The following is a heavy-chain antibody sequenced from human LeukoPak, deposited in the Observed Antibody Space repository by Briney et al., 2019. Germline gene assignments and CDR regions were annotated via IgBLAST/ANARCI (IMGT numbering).Heavy chain of an antibody. J-gene: IGHJ4*02. Sequence: PSETLSLTCTVSGGSISDYYWSWIRRPAGKGLEWIGRIYTSGSTNYNPSLKSRVTMSVDTSKNQFSLKLSSVTAADTAVYYCARDRHGMSVSDYFDYWGQGTLVTVSS. V-gene: IGHV4-4*07. CDR3: ARDRHGMSVSDYFDY. CDR2: IYTSGST. D-gene: IGHD6-19*01. CDR1: GGSISDYY.